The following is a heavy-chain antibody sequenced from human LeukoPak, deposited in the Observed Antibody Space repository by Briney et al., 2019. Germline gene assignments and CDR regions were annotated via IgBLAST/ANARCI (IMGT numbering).Heavy chain of an antibody. D-gene: IGHD6-19*01. J-gene: IGHJ4*02. CDR2: ISYDGSNK. V-gene: IGHV3-30*04. CDR3: AKVPGSGWYQGFDY. Sequence: GGSLRLSCAASGFTFSSYAMHWVRQAPGKGLEWVAVISYDGSNKYYADSVKGRFTISRDNSKNTLYLQMNSLRAEDTAVYYCAKVPGSGWYQGFDYWGQGTLVTVSS. CDR1: GFTFSSYA.